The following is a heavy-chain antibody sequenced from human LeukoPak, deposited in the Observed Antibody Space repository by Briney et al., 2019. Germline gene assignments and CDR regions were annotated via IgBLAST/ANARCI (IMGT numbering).Heavy chain of an antibody. J-gene: IGHJ4*02. V-gene: IGHV3-30*18. CDR2: ISYDGSNK. CDR3: AKRYFDY. D-gene: IGHD1-14*01. Sequence: GRSLRLSCAASGFTFSSYGMHWVRQAPGKGLEWVAVISYDGSNKYYADSVRGRFTISRDNSKNTLYLQMNSLRAEDTAVYYCAKRYFDYWGQGTLVTVSS. CDR1: GFTFSSYG.